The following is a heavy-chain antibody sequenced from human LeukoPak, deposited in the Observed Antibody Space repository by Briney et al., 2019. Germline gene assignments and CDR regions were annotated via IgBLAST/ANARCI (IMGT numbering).Heavy chain of an antibody. CDR1: GYILTSYD. CDR3: ARGKGSSWYRWFDP. Sequence: ASVKVSCKASGYILTSYDINWVRQATGQGLEWMGWMNPNSGNTGYAQKFQGRVTMTRNTSISTAYMEVSSLRSDDTAVYYCARGKGSSWYRWFDPWGQGTLVTVSS. D-gene: IGHD6-13*01. V-gene: IGHV1-8*01. J-gene: IGHJ5*02. CDR2: MNPNSGNT.